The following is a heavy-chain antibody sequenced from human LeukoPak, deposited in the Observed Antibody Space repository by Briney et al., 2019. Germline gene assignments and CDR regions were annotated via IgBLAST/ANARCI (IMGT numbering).Heavy chain of an antibody. V-gene: IGHV4-61*05. CDR2: IYYSGST. D-gene: IGHD3-22*01. J-gene: IGHJ4*02. Sequence: SETLSLTCTVSGGSISSSSYYWGWIRQPPGKGLEWIGYIYYSGSTNYNPSLKSRVTISVDTSKNQFSLRLSSVTAADTAVYYCARVTGYMIEDYFDYWGQETLVTVSS. CDR3: ARVTGYMIEDYFDY. CDR1: GGSISSSSYY.